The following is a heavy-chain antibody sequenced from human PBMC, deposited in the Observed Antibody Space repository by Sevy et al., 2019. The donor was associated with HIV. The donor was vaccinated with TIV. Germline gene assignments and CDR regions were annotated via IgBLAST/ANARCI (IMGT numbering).Heavy chain of an antibody. CDR2: ISGSGTST. CDR3: GKVSIFGVGGFYDY. V-gene: IGHV3-23*01. Sequence: GGSLRLSCAASGFSFSTYAMTWVRQAPGKGLEWVSGISGSGTSTYYTDSVKGRFTISIDNSKNTVYLQMNNLRAEDTAVYYCGKVSIFGVGGFYDYWGQGTLVIVSS. J-gene: IGHJ4*02. CDR1: GFSFSTYA. D-gene: IGHD3-3*01.